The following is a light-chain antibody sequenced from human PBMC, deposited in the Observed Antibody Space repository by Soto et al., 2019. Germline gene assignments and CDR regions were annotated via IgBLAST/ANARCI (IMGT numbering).Light chain of an antibody. Sequence: DLQMTQSPSTLSASVGDRVIITCRASQSISSWLAWYQQKPGKAPKLLIYKASSLEGGVPSRFSGSGSGTDFTLTISSLQPDDFATYYCQQYHSYSLTFGGGTKVDIK. V-gene: IGKV1-5*03. J-gene: IGKJ4*01. CDR1: QSISSW. CDR3: QQYHSYSLT. CDR2: KAS.